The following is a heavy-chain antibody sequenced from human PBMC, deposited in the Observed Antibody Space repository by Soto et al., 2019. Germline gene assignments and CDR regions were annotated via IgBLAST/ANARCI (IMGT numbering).Heavy chain of an antibody. CDR3: ARCLRRDYGMDV. CDR2: IWSPDRT. J-gene: IGHJ6*02. V-gene: IGHV4-59*01. Sequence: SETLSLTCTVSGGSINNYFWSWIRQPPGKGLEWIGYIWSPDRTKYSPSLNSRVTISADTSKNQFSLKLNSVTAADTAIYFCARCLRRDYGMDVWGQGTTVTVSS. CDR1: GGSINNYF.